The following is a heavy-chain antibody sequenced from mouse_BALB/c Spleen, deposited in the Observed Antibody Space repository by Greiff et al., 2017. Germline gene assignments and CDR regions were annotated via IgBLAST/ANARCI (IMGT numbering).Heavy chain of an antibody. CDR2: ISSGGSYT. CDR1: GFTFSSYG. CDR3: ARQGDYGYFYAMDY. D-gene: IGHD2-2*01. V-gene: IGHV5-6*01. J-gene: IGHJ4*01. Sequence: EVQRVESGGDLVKPGGSLKLSCAASGFTFSSYGMSWVRQTPDKRLEWVATISSGGSYTYYPDSVKGRFTISRDNAKNTLYLQMSSLKSEDTAMYYCARQGDYGYFYAMDYWGQGTSVTVSS.